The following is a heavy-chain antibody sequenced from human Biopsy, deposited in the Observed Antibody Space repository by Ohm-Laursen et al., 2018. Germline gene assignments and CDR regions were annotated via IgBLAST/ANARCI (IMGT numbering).Heavy chain of an antibody. D-gene: IGHD3-16*01. J-gene: IGHJ4*02. V-gene: IGHV4-59*01. CDR1: RDSISNYY. CDR2: IYYTGST. Sequence: TLSFTCTVSRDSISNYYWTWIRQSPGKGLEWIGYIYYTGSTNYNPSVKSRVTISVDTSKNQFSLKLNSVTAADTAVYFCARDSRGGHLNTTLITGKNLDYWGQGTLVTVSS. CDR3: ARDSRGGHLNTTLITGKNLDY.